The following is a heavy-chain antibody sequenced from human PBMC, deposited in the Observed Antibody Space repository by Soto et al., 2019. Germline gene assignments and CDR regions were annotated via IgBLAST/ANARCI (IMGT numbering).Heavy chain of an antibody. V-gene: IGHV3-30*03. CDR1: GFTFSSYG. CDR2: ISYDGSNK. D-gene: IGHD3-22*01. Sequence: QVQLVESGGGVVQPGRSLRLSCAASGFTFSSYGMHWVRQAPGKGLEGVAVISYDGSNKYYADSVKGRFTISRDNSKNTLYLQMNSLRAEDTAVYYCATEYYYDSSGYYSIYYGMDVWGQGTTVTVSS. CDR3: ATEYYYDSSGYYSIYYGMDV. J-gene: IGHJ6*02.